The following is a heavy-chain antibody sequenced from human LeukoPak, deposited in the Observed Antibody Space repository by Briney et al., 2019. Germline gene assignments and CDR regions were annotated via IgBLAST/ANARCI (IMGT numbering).Heavy chain of an antibody. V-gene: IGHV5-51*01. CDR2: IYPGDSDT. CDR1: GYSFTSYW. J-gene: IGHJ6*03. CDR3: ATRSVAGDAQYYYYMDV. Sequence: GESLKISCKGSGYSFTSYWIGWVRQMPGKGLEWMGIIYPGDSDTRYSPSFQGRVTISGDKSIKTAYLQWSSLKASDTAKYYCATRSVAGDAQYYYYMDVWGRGTTVTVSS. D-gene: IGHD6-19*01.